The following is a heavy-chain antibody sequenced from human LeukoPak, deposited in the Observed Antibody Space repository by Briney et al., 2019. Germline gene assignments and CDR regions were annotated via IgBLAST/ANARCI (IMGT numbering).Heavy chain of an antibody. CDR3: ARRTMVRGRYYYYGMDV. Sequence: GESLKISCKGAAYKFSNYWIAWVRQRPGEDLEWMGIIYPDDSDTRYSPSFQDLVTISADKSISTAYLQWSSLKASDTAMYCCARRTMVRGRYYYYGMDVWGQGTTVTVSS. D-gene: IGHD3-10*01. V-gene: IGHV5-51*01. J-gene: IGHJ6*02. CDR1: AYKFSNYW. CDR2: IYPDDSDT.